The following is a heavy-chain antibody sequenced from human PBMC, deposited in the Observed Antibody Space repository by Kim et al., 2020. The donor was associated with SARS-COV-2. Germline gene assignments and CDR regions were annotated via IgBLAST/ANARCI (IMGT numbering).Heavy chain of an antibody. J-gene: IGHJ4*02. D-gene: IGHD3-22*01. Sequence: SETLSLTCTVSGGSISSGSYYWSWIRQPAGKGLEWIGRIYTSGSTNYNPSLKSRVTISVDTSKNQFSLKLSSVTAADTAVYYCARDRRYYDSSGYYYYYFDYWGQGTLVTVSS. CDR1: GGSISSGSYY. CDR3: ARDRRYYDSSGYYYYYFDY. CDR2: IYTSGST. V-gene: IGHV4-61*02.